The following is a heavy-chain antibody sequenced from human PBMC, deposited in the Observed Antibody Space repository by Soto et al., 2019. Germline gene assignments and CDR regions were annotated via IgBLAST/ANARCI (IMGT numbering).Heavy chain of an antibody. V-gene: IGHV3-13*01. CDR2: IATAGDT. CDR1: GFTFSSYD. CDR3: TREEDGFDY. J-gene: IGHJ4*02. Sequence: EVQLVESGGDLVQPGGSLRLSWAASGFTFSSYDFHWVRQATGNGLKWVSGIATAGDTYYAASVKGRFIMSRESAKNSMYLQMTSLSAGDTAVDYCTREEDGFDYWGKGTLVTVSS.